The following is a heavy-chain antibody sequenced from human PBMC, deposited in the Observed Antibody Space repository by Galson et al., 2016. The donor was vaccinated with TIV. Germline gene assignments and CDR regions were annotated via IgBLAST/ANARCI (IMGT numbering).Heavy chain of an antibody. J-gene: IGHJ3*02. V-gene: IGHV3-21*01. CDR2: ISSSSSYI. CDR3: ARVMTTVTDDDAFDI. CDR1: GFTFSNYA. Sequence: SLRLSCAASGFTFSNYAMNWVRQAPGKGLEWVSSISSSSSYIYYADSVKGRFTISRDNAKNSLYLQMNSLRAEDTAVYYCARVMTTVTDDDAFDIWGQGAMVTVSS. D-gene: IGHD4-17*01.